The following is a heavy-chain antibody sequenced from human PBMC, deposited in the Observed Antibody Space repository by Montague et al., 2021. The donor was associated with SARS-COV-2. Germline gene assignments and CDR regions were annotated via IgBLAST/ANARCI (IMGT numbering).Heavy chain of an antibody. D-gene: IGHD1-26*01. Sequence: SETLSLTCVVSGGSISTDNWWTWVRLPPGKGLEWVGEIYHTGSTDYKPSPKSRVSMSADKTWNQCSLGLTSVTAADTAIYYCAREGSGRSDLAYWGQGTLVTVSS. J-gene: IGHJ4*02. CDR2: IYHTGST. CDR3: AREGSGRSDLAY. V-gene: IGHV4-4*02. CDR1: GGSISTDNW.